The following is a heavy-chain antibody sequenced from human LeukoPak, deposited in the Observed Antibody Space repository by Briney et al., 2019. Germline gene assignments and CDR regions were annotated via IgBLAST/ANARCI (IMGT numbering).Heavy chain of an antibody. Sequence: GGCLRLSCAASGFTPGSYATSWVRPAPGGGLEWVASIDDSGCSTYYANSVKGRSKISRDNTKNTLYLQMSTLRADDTAVYYCAKGSGSGWYGWFAPWARKPESPS. CDR2: IDDSGCST. CDR3: AKGSGSGWYGWFAP. J-gene: IGHJ5*02. V-gene: IGHV3-23*01. D-gene: IGHD6-19*01. CDR1: GFTPGSYA.